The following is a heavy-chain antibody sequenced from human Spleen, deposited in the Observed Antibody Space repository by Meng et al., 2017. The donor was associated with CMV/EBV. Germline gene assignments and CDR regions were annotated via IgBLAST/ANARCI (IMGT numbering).Heavy chain of an antibody. J-gene: IGHJ3*02. V-gene: IGHV1-46*01. CDR2: INPSGGST. Sequence: ASVKVSCKASGYTFTSYYMHWVRQAHGQGLEWMGIINPSGGSTSYAQKFQGRVTMTRDTSTSTVYMELSSLRSEDTAMYYCARDPFKYDSWSGPSDAFDMWGQGTMVTVSS. CDR3: ARDPFKYDSWSGPSDAFDM. D-gene: IGHD3-3*01. CDR1: GYTFTSYY.